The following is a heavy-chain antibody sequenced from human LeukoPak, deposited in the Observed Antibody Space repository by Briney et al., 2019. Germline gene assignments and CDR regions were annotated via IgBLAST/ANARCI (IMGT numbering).Heavy chain of an antibody. J-gene: IGHJ4*02. CDR1: GFTFSSYG. CDR3: AKDQRPVAGTGFDY. CDR2: ISYDGSNK. V-gene: IGHV3-30*18. Sequence: GRSLRLSCAASGFTFSSYGMHWVRQAPGKGLEWVAVISYDGSNKYYADSVKGRFTISRDNSKNTLYLQMDSLRAEDTAVYYCAKDQRPVAGTGFDYWGQGTLVTVSS. D-gene: IGHD6-19*01.